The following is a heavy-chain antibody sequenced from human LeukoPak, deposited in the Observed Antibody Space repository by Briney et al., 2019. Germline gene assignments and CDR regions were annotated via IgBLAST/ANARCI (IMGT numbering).Heavy chain of an antibody. J-gene: IGHJ4*02. CDR2: IYPGDSDT. Sequence: GESLKISCKGSGYSFTSYWIGWVRQMPGKGLEWMGIIYPGDSDTRYSPSFQGQVTISADKSISTAYLQWSSLKASDTAMYYCARLRRVAATGADYFDYWGQGTLVTVSS. V-gene: IGHV5-51*01. CDR3: ARLRRVAATGADYFDY. CDR1: GYSFTSYW. D-gene: IGHD2-15*01.